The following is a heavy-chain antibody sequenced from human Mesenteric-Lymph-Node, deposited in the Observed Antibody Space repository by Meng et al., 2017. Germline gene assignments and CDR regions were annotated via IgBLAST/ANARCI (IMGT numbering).Heavy chain of an antibody. V-gene: IGHV4-34*01. Sequence: QVQLQQWGAGLLKPSETLSLTCGVYGGSFSGYYWSWIRQPPGKGLEWIGEINHSGSTNYNPSLKSRVTISVDTSKNQFSLKLSSVTAADTAVYYCATEERGYFDYWGQGTLVTVSS. D-gene: IGHD1-1*01. CDR1: GGSFSGYY. CDR3: ATEERGYFDY. CDR2: INHSGST. J-gene: IGHJ4*02.